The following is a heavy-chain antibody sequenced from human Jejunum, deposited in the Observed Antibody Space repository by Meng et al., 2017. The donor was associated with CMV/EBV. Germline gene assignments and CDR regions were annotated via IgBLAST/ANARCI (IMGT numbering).Heavy chain of an antibody. CDR3: LIGLNGAASDFGA. D-gene: IGHD3-3*01. CDR2: IRDKASGYTT. CDR1: GLNFINHY. J-gene: IGHJ5*02. V-gene: IGHV3-72*01. Sequence: SGLNFINHYIDWVRQAPGKGLEWVARIRDKASGYTTEYAASVRARFTISRDDSKKSVFLQMHSLKTDDTAIYYCLIGLNGAASDFGAWGQGTLVTVS.